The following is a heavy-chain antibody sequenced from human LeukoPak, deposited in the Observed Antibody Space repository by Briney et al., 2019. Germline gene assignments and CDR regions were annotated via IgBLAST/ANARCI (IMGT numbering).Heavy chain of an antibody. CDR2: ISGGGDSA. V-gene: IGHV3-23*01. CDR1: GFTFSNHA. Sequence: GGSLRLSCAASGFTFSNHAMDWVRQAPGKGLEWVSGISGGGDSAFYADSVKGRFTISRDNSKNTVYLQMNSLGAEDTAIYYCTRDEYTFSHDAFDMWGQGTLVTVSS. CDR3: TRDEYTFSHDAFDM. J-gene: IGHJ3*02. D-gene: IGHD2/OR15-2a*01.